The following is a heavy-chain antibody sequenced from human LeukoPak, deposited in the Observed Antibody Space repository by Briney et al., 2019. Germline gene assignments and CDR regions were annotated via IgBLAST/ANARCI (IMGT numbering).Heavy chain of an antibody. Sequence: GGSLRLSCAASGFTFSSYAMSWVRQAPGKGLEWVSVVSGSGGSTYYADSVRGRFTISRDNSKNTLFLQMNSLRAEDTAVYYCAKLPVFLGGWYDYWGQGTLVTVSS. CDR3: AKLPVFLGGWYDY. J-gene: IGHJ4*02. CDR1: GFTFSSYA. V-gene: IGHV3-23*01. D-gene: IGHD6-19*01. CDR2: VSGSGGST.